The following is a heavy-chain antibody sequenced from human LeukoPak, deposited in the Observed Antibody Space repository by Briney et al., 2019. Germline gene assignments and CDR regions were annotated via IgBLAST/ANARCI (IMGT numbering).Heavy chain of an antibody. CDR3: AKQGVDWLLSFSDY. J-gene: IGHJ4*02. V-gene: IGHV3-23*01. Sequence: GGSLRLSCAASRFTFSSYAMSWVRQAPGKGLEWVSAISGSGGSTYYADSVKGRFTISRDNSKNTLYLQMNSLRAEDTAVYYCAKQGVDWLLSFSDYWGQGTLVTVSS. CDR2: ISGSGGST. CDR1: RFTFSSYA. D-gene: IGHD3-9*01.